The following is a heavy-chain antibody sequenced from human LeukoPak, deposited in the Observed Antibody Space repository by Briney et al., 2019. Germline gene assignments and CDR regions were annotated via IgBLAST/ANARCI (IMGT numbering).Heavy chain of an antibody. CDR2: MYYSGNT. V-gene: IGHV4-39*07. J-gene: IGHJ6*03. D-gene: IGHD3-16*01. CDR1: GGSISSSSYY. CDR3: ARDLGVPAYGDYYYYYMDV. Sequence: SETLSLTCTVSGGSISSSSYYWGWIRQPPGKGLEWIGSMYYSGNTYYNPSLKSRVTMSVDTSKNQFSLKLSSVTAADTAVYYCARDLGVPAYGDYYYYYMDVWGKGTTVTISS.